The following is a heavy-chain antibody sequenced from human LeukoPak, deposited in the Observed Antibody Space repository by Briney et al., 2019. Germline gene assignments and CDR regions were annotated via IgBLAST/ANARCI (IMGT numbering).Heavy chain of an antibody. CDR2: ICSSSSYI. Sequence: GGSPRLSCAASGFTFSSYIMNWVRQAPGKGLEWVSSICSSSSYIYYADSVKGRFTISRDNAKNSLYLQMNSLRVEDTAVYYCARELEEAFDIWGQGTMVTVSS. CDR3: ARELEEAFDI. J-gene: IGHJ3*02. D-gene: IGHD3-3*02. V-gene: IGHV3-21*01. CDR1: GFTFSSYI.